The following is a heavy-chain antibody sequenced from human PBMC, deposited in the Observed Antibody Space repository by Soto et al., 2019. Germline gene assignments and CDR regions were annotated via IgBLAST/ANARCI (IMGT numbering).Heavy chain of an antibody. V-gene: IGHV3-23*01. D-gene: IGHD3-9*01. CDR1: GFTFSSYA. CDR2: ITGSGGST. Sequence: PGGSLGLSCAASGFTFSSYAMSWVRQAPGKGLEWVSSITGSGGSTYNADSVKGRFTISRDNSENTLYLQMNSLRAEDTAVYYCAKEYSDFLTAYYGPLNIYYYYSGMDVWGQGTTVTVSS. J-gene: IGHJ6*02. CDR3: AKEYSDFLTAYYGPLNIYYYYSGMDV.